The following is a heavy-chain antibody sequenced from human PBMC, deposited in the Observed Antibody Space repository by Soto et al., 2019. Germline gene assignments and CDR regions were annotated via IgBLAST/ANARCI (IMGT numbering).Heavy chain of an antibody. V-gene: IGHV4-39*07. CDR1: GDSITSNSYF. D-gene: IGHD6-19*01. CDR3: ARAGGLGAVAVDY. Sequence: PSETLSLTCTVSGDSITSNSYFWAWIRQPPGKGLEWIGSIYYSGTTYYNPSLKSRVTISVDRSKNQFSLKLSSVTAADTAVYYCARAGGLGAVAVDYWGQGTLVTVSS. CDR2: IYYSGTT. J-gene: IGHJ4*02.